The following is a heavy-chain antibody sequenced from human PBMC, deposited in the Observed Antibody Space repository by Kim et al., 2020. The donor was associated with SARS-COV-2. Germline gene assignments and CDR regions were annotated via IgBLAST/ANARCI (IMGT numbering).Heavy chain of an antibody. V-gene: IGHV5-51*01. CDR3: ARHRGRFPVAGPAYFDY. D-gene: IGHD6-19*01. J-gene: IGHJ4*02. Sequence: FQGQVTISADKSISTAYLQWSSLKASDTAMYYCARHRGRFPVAGPAYFDYWGQGTLVTVSS.